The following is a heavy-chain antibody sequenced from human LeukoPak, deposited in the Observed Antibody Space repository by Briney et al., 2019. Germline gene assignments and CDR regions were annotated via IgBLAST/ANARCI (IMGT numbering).Heavy chain of an antibody. CDR2: IKYDGIQE. V-gene: IGHV3-33*05. CDR1: GFSLSTYG. J-gene: IGHJ4*02. CDR3: ASGSSGHNYDSSGYEY. Sequence: PGRSLRLSCAASGFSLSTYGMNWVRQAPGKGLEWVGGIKYDGIQEFYADSVKGRFTVSKDTSKNTLHLQMNSLRAEDTAVYYCASGSSGHNYDSSGYEYWGQGTLVTVSS. D-gene: IGHD3-22*01.